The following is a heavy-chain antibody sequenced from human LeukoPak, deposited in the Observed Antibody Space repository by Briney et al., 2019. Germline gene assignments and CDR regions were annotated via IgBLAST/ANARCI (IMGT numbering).Heavy chain of an antibody. CDR1: GGSFSGYY. CDR3: ARAVQESDY. D-gene: IGHD3-10*01. CDR2: INHSGST. Sequence: PSETLSLTCAVYGGSFSGYYWSWIRQPPGKGLGWIGEINHSGSTNYNPSLKSRVTISVDTSKNQFSLKLSSVTAAGTAVYYCARAVQESDYWGQGTLVTVSS. J-gene: IGHJ4*02. V-gene: IGHV4-34*01.